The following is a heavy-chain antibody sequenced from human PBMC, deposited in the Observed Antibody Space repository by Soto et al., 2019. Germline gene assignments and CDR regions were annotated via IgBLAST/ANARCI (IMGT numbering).Heavy chain of an antibody. Sequence: QVQLVQSGSEVKKPGASVKVSCKASGYSFSDNQIHWLRRAPGQGPEWMGRINPKSDDTAYAPKLQGRVTMARDTSIDTAYLELTGLTSDDTAIYYCARKHSLDYIRWGLDPWGQGTLVTVSS. D-gene: IGHD4-4*01. J-gene: IGHJ5*02. CDR2: INPKSDDT. CDR1: GYSFSDNQ. V-gene: IGHV1-2*02. CDR3: ARKHSLDYIRWGLDP.